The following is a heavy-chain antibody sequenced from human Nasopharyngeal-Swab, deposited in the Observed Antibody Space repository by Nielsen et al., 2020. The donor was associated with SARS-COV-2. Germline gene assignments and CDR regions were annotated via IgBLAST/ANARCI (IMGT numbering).Heavy chain of an antibody. D-gene: IGHD3-3*01. CDR2: ISGSGGST. CDR3: AKGATGPTIFGVVIPLGYGMDV. J-gene: IGHJ6*02. V-gene: IGHV3-23*01. Sequence: GESLKTPCAASGFTFSSYAMSWVRQAPGKGLEWVSAISGSGGSTYYADSVKGRFTISRDNSKNTLYLQMNSLRAEDTAVYYCAKGATGPTIFGVVIPLGYGMDVWGQGTTVTVSS. CDR1: GFTFSSYA.